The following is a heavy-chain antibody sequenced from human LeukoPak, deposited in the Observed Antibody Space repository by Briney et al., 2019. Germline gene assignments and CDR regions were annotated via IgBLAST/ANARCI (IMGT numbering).Heavy chain of an antibody. CDR2: IYYSGST. D-gene: IGHD2-15*01. CDR3: ARGVSSGGSLAFDY. CDR1: GGSISSYY. V-gene: IGHV4-59*01. J-gene: IGHJ4*02. Sequence: PSETLSLTCTVSGGSISSYYWSWIRQPPGKGLEWIGYIYYSGSTNYNPSLKSRVTISVDTSKNQFSLKLSSVTAADTAVYYCARGVSSGGSLAFDYRGQGTLVTVSS.